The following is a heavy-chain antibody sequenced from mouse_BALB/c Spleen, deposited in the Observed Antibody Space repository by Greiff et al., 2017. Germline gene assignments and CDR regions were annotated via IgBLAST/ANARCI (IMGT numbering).Heavy chain of an antibody. CDR3: TRDYGSRRIYFDY. V-gene: IGHV1-5*01. D-gene: IGHD1-1*01. CDR1: GYTFTSYW. J-gene: IGHJ2*01. Sequence: VQLKESGTVLARPGASVKMSCKASGYTFTSYWMHWVKQRPGQGLEWIGAIYPGNSDTSYNQKFKGKAKLTAVTSTSTAYMELSSLTNEDSAVYYCTRDYGSRRIYFDYWGQGTTLTVSS. CDR2: IYPGNSDT.